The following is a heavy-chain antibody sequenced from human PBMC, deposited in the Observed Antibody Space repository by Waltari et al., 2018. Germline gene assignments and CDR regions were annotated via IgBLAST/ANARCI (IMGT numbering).Heavy chain of an antibody. J-gene: IGHJ6*02. CDR2: ISASGGST. Sequence: EVQLLESGGGLVQPGGSLRLSCAASGFTFSSYAMSWVRQAPGKGLEWVSAISASGGSTYYADSVKGRFTISRDNSKNTLYLQMNSLRAEDTAVYYCARDRIAAAGTTIPGYYYGMDVWGQGTTVTVSS. V-gene: IGHV3-23*01. CDR3: ARDRIAAAGTTIPGYYYGMDV. D-gene: IGHD6-13*01. CDR1: GFTFSSYA.